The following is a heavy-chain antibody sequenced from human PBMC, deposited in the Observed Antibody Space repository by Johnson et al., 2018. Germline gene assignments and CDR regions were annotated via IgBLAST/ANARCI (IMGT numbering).Heavy chain of an antibody. Sequence: VQLLESGAEVKKPGSSVKVSCKASGGTFSSYAISWVLQAPGHGLEWMGGIIPIFGTTNYSQKFQGSVPITADESTSTAYLELSSLRSEDPAVYYCASDTYYYDSSGYYIGCDAFDILGQGTMVTVSS. CDR2: IIPIFGTT. D-gene: IGHD3-22*01. CDR1: GGTFSSYA. CDR3: ASDTYYYDSSGYYIGCDAFDI. V-gene: IGHV1-69*01. J-gene: IGHJ3*02.